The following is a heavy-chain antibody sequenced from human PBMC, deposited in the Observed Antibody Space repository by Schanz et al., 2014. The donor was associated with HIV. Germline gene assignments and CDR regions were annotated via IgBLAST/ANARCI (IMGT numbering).Heavy chain of an antibody. J-gene: IGHJ4*02. D-gene: IGHD3-10*01. CDR2: IIPVFGTT. CDR1: GGTFMTYA. V-gene: IGHV1-69*06. CDR3: ARDSRTYYDSGTYYTAFDY. Sequence: QVQLVQSGAEVKKPGSSVKVSCKASGGTFMTYAISWVRQAPGQGLEWMGGIIPVFGTTNYAQKFQGRVTITADKSTSTAYMELSSLRSDDTAVYYCARDSRTYYDSGTYYTAFDYWGQGTLVTVSS.